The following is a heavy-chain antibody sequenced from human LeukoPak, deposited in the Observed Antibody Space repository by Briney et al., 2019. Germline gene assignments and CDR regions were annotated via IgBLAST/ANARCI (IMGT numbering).Heavy chain of an antibody. CDR2: INHSGST. J-gene: IGHJ5*02. CDR1: GGSFSGYY. Sequence: ADTLSLMCGLYGGSFSGYYWSWIRQPPGKGLEWIGEINHSGSTNYNPARKSRVTISVDTSKNQFSLKLSSVTAADTAVYYCARGARTPSGYGSRTAGRANWFDPWGQGTLVTVSS. D-gene: IGHD5-12*01. V-gene: IGHV4-34*01. CDR3: ARGARTPSGYGSRTAGRANWFDP.